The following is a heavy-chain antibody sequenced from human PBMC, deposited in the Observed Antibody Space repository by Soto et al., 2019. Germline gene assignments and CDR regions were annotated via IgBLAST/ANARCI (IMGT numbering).Heavy chain of an antibody. D-gene: IGHD2-8*02. V-gene: IGHV3-30*03. CDR1: GFTVSSYG. CDR3: TGEVASGY. CDR2: ISRDGRTT. Sequence: QVQLEESGGGVVQPGRSLRLSCAVSGFTVSSYGMHWVRQAPGKGLEWVAVISRDGRTTFYADSVKGRFTISKDNSRNTLFLEMNRLRDDDMAVYYCTGEVASGYWGQGTLVTVSS. J-gene: IGHJ4*02.